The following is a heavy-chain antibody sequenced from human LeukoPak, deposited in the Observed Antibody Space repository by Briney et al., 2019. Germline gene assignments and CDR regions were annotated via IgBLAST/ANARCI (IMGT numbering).Heavy chain of an antibody. CDR2: INASGGNT. J-gene: IGHJ6*02. V-gene: IGHV1-46*01. CDR1: GYTFTSYY. Sequence: ASVKVSCKASGYTFTSYYIHWVRQAPGQGLEWMGIINASGGNTNYAQKFQGRVTMTRDTSTSTVYMELSSLRSEDTAAYYCARPPSYYYGMDVWGQGTTVTVSS. CDR3: ARPPSYYYGMDV.